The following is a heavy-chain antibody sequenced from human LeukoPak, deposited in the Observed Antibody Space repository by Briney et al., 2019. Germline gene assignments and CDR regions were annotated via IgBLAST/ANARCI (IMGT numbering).Heavy chain of an antibody. CDR1: GGSMSDYK. CDR3: ARFWCAFDY. J-gene: IGHJ4*02. V-gene: IGHV4-59*01. D-gene: IGHD2-8*01. Sequence: PSETLSLTCTVTGGSMSDYKWSWIRQSPGKGLEWIGYIYHSGTTNYNPSLKSRVAISIDTSKNQFSLNLSSVTPADTAVYYCARFWCAFDYWGQGALATVSS. CDR2: IYHSGTT.